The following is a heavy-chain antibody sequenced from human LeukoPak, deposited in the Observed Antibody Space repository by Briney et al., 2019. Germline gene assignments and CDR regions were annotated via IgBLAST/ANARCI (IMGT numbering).Heavy chain of an antibody. V-gene: IGHV4-4*07. CDR1: GGYTGSHY. J-gene: IGHJ5*02. CDR3: ARDFYASGFYFWFDP. CDR2: ISPSGAT. D-gene: IGHD2/OR15-2a*01. Sequence: SETLSLTCTVSGGYTGSHYWSWIRQPAGKGLDWIGRISPSGATHYNPSLGSRVTMSVDTSNNYFSLRLSSVTAADTAVYYCARDFYASGFYFWFDPWGQGILVTVSS.